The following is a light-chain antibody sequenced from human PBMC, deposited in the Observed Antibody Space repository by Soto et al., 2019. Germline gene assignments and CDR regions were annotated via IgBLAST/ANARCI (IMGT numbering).Light chain of an antibody. CDR2: YDS. CDR3: QVWDNSSDPLYV. Sequence: SYELTQPPSVSVAPGTTARIPCGGNNIGSKSVHWYQQKPGQAPVLVIYYDSDRPSGIPERFSGSNSGNTATLTISRVEAGDEADYYCQVWDNSSDPLYVFGTGTKLTV. CDR1: NIGSKS. J-gene: IGLJ1*01. V-gene: IGLV3-21*04.